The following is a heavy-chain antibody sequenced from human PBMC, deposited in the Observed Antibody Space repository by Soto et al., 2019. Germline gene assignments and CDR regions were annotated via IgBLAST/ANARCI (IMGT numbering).Heavy chain of an antibody. CDR2: ISGSGGST. CDR1: GFTFSSYA. CDR3: AKELFGYGDNGYYYYYGMDV. Sequence: GGSLRLSCAASGFTFSSYAMSWVRQAPGKGPEWVSAISGSGGSTYYADSVKGRFTISRDNSKNTLYLQMNSLRAEDTAVYYCAKELFGYGDNGYYYYYGMDVWGQGTTVTVSS. V-gene: IGHV3-23*01. J-gene: IGHJ6*02. D-gene: IGHD4-17*01.